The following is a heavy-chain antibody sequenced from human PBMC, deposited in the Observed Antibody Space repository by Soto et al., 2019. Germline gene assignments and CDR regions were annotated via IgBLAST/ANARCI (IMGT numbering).Heavy chain of an antibody. V-gene: IGHV4-59*12. D-gene: IGHD2-2*01. CDR3: ARVPDR. Sequence: SETLSLTCTVSGASISRYYWSWIRQSPGKGLEWIGYLYHTGSTIYNPSLKSRVTISVDTSKNQFSLKLSSVTAADTAVYYCARVPDRWGQGTLVTVSS. J-gene: IGHJ5*02. CDR1: GASISRYY. CDR2: LYHTGST.